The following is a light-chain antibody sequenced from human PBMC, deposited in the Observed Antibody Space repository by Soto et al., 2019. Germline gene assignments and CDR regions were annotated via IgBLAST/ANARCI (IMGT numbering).Light chain of an antibody. CDR2: GAS. Sequence: EIVMTQSPATLSVSPWERATLSCRASQRVSSNLAWCQQKPGQAPRLLIYGASTRATGIPARFSGSGSGTEFTLTISSLQSEDFAVYYCQQYNNWPPTFGQGPRWIS. J-gene: IGKJ1*01. CDR3: QQYNNWPPT. CDR1: QRVSSN. V-gene: IGKV3-15*01.